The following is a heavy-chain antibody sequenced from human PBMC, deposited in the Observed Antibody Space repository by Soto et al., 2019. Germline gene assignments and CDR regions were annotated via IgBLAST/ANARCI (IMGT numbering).Heavy chain of an antibody. D-gene: IGHD3-3*01. Sequence: GGSLRLSCVASGFTFNRYGIHWVRQAPGKGLEWVALISDDGSDKDYADSVKGRFTISRDNSKNTLYLQMNSLRPEDTAVYYCAKTIRFLELALDYFYGMDVWGQGTTVTVSS. CDR2: ISDDGSDK. J-gene: IGHJ6*02. CDR1: GFTFNRYG. CDR3: AKTIRFLELALDYFYGMDV. V-gene: IGHV3-30*18.